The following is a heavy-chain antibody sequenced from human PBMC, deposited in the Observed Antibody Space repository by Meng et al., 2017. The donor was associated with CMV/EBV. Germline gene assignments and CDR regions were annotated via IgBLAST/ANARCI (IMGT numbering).Heavy chain of an antibody. Sequence: ASVKVSCKASGYPFTAYYMHWVRQAPEQGLEWMGWINPDSGATNFARNLQGRVTMTRDTSISTAYMELSGLTFDDTAVYYCARGQYYYDSSGYFYWGQGTLVTVSS. V-gene: IGHV1-2*02. D-gene: IGHD3-22*01. J-gene: IGHJ4*02. CDR1: GYPFTAYY. CDR3: ARGQYYYDSSGYFY. CDR2: INPDSGAT.